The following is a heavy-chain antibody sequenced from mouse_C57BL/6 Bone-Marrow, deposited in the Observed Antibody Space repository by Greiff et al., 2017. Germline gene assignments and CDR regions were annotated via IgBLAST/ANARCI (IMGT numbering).Heavy chain of an antibody. D-gene: IGHD1-1*01. Sequence: EVQGVESGAELVKPGASVKLSCTASGFNIKDYYMHWVKQRTEQGLEWIGRIDPEDGETKYAPKFQGKATITADTSSNTAYLQLSSLTSEDTAVYYCAIDYYGSSHYFDYWGQGTTLTVSS. J-gene: IGHJ2*01. V-gene: IGHV14-2*01. CDR1: GFNIKDYY. CDR3: AIDYYGSSHYFDY. CDR2: IDPEDGET.